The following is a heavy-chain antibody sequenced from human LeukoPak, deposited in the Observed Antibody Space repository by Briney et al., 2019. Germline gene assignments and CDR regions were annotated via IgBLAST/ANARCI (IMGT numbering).Heavy chain of an antibody. CDR3: ARDACKYSSSWYSLESDAFDI. D-gene: IGHD6-13*01. CDR1: GYTFTSYY. CDR2: INPSGGST. V-gene: IGHV1-46*01. Sequence: ASVKVSCKASGYTFTSYYMHWVRQAPGQGLEWMGIINPSGGSTSYAQKFQGRVTMTRDTSTSTVYMELSSLRSEDTAVYYCARDACKYSSSWYSLESDAFDIWGQGTMVTVSS. J-gene: IGHJ3*02.